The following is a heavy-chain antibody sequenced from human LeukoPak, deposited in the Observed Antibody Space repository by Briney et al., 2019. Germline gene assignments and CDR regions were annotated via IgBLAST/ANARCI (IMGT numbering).Heavy chain of an antibody. V-gene: IGHV3-33*01. CDR3: ARSHYYYDSSGYSDY. Sequence: PGRSLRLSCAASGFTFSSYGMHWVRQAPGKGLEWVAVIWYDGSNKYYADSVKGRFTISRDNSKNTLYLQMNSLRTEDTAVYYCARSHYYYDSSGYSDYWGQGTLVTVSS. J-gene: IGHJ4*02. D-gene: IGHD3-22*01. CDR2: IWYDGSNK. CDR1: GFTFSSYG.